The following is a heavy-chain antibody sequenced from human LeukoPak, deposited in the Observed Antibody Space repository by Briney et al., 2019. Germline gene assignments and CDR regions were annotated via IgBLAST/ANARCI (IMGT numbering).Heavy chain of an antibody. V-gene: IGHV3-33*01. D-gene: IGHD2-2*01. CDR3: ARAFYCSSTSCYTNWFDP. CDR2: IWYDGSNK. J-gene: IGHJ5*02. Sequence: PGGSLRLSCAASGFTFSSYGMHWVRQAPGKGLEWVAVIWYDGSNKYYADSVKGRSTISRDNSKNTLYLQMNSLRAEDTAVYYCARAFYCSSTSCYTNWFDPWGQGTLVTVSS. CDR1: GFTFSSYG.